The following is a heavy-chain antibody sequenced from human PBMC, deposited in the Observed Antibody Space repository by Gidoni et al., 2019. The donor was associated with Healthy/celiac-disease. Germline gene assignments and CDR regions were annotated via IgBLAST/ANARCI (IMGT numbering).Heavy chain of an antibody. CDR3: AKGEFMVRGVELYNWFDP. J-gene: IGHJ5*02. D-gene: IGHD3-10*01. V-gene: IGHV3-23*01. CDR1: GFTFSSYA. CDR2: ICGSGGST. Sequence: EVQLLVSGGGLVQPGGSLRLSCAASGFTFSSYAMSGVRQAPGKGLDWVSGICGSGGSTYYADSVKGRFTISRDNSKNTLYLQMNSLRAEDTAVYYCAKGEFMVRGVELYNWFDPWGQGTLVTVSS.